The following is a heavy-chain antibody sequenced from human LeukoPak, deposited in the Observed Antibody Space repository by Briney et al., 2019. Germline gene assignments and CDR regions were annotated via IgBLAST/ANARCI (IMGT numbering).Heavy chain of an antibody. J-gene: IGHJ3*01. D-gene: IGHD3-22*01. Sequence: PGGSLRLSCAASEFTVSSNSMSWVRQAPGKGLEWVSGVYSGGSTFYSDSVKGRFIISRDSSKNTLYLQMNTLRAEDTAVYYCAGGHSSGSYFNAYHLWGQGTMVTVSS. CDR3: AGGHSSGSYFNAYHL. CDR1: EFTVSSNS. CDR2: VYSGGST. V-gene: IGHV3-53*01.